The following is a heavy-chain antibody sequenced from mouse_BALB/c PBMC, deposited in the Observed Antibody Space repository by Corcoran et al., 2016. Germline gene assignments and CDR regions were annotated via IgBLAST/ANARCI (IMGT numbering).Heavy chain of an antibody. V-gene: IGHV9-3-1*01. CDR2: INTYTGEP. D-gene: IGHD2-3*01. CDR3: ARYDCYYAWFAY. Sequence: QIQLVQSGAELKKPGETVKISCKASGYNVTNYGKNWVKQAPGKGLKWMGWINTYTGEPTYADDFKGRFAFSLENSASTAYLQINNLKNEDTATYFCARYDCYYAWFAYWGQGTLVTVSA. J-gene: IGHJ3*01. CDR1: GYNVTNYG.